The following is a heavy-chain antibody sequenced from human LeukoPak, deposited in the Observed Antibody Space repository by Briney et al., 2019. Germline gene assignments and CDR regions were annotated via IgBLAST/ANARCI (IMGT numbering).Heavy chain of an antibody. CDR3: AKVSSSGYLDAFDI. D-gene: IGHD3-22*01. V-gene: IGHV3-23*01. Sequence: GGSLRLSCADSGFTFSSYAMSWVRQAPGKGLEWVSAISGSGGSTYYADSVKGRSNIHRDNSKNTLYLQMNSLRAEDTAVYYCAKVSSSGYLDAFDIWGQGTMVTVSS. J-gene: IGHJ3*02. CDR2: ISGSGGST. CDR1: GFTFSSYA.